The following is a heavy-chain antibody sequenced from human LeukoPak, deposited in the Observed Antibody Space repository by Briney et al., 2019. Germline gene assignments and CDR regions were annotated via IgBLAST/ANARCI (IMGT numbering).Heavy chain of an antibody. D-gene: IGHD6-6*01. CDR2: IYYSGST. V-gene: IGHV4-39*01. Sequence: KPSETLSLTCTVSGGSISSSSYYWGWIRQPPGKGLEWIGSIYYSGSTYYNPSLKSRVTISVDTSKNQFSLKLSSVTAADTAVYYCATRTEYSSSSSGAFDIWGQGTMVTVSS. CDR3: ATRTEYSSSSSGAFDI. J-gene: IGHJ3*02. CDR1: GGSISSSSYY.